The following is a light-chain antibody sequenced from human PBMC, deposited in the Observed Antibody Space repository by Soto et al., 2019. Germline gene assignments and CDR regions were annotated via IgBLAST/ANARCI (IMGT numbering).Light chain of an antibody. V-gene: IGLV1-44*01. CDR1: SSNIGSNT. CDR2: GNN. J-gene: IGLJ3*02. CDR3: AAWDDSLNGRL. Sequence: QSVLTQPPSAPGTPGRRVSISCSGSSSNIGSNTVNWYQQLPGTAPKLLIYGNNQRPSGVPDRFSGSKSGTSASLTINGLQSGDEADYYCAAWDDSLNGRLFGGGTKLTVL.